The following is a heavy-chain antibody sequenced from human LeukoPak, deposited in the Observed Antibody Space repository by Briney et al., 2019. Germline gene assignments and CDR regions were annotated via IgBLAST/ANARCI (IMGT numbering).Heavy chain of an antibody. Sequence: PGGSLRLSCAASGFTFSSYGMHWVRQAPGKGLEWVAVISYDGSNKYYADSVKGRFTISRDNAKNSLYLQMNSLRAEDTAVYYCARNRNDILTGYTDYWGQGTLVTVSS. J-gene: IGHJ4*02. CDR3: ARNRNDILTGYTDY. V-gene: IGHV3-30*03. CDR1: GFTFSSYG. D-gene: IGHD3-9*01. CDR2: ISYDGSNK.